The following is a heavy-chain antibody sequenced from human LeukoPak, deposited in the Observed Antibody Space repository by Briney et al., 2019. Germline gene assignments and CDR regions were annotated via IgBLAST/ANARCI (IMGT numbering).Heavy chain of an antibody. J-gene: IGHJ4*02. Sequence: GGSLRLSCAASGFDFSSYAVSWVRQAPGKGLGWVSAITGSGGSTYYADTVKGRFTVSRDNPRNTLYLQMNSLRAEDTAVYYCGKDEQGFGMQTSHWGQGTLVTVSS. V-gene: IGHV3-23*01. CDR2: ITGSGGST. CDR1: GFDFSSYA. D-gene: IGHD1-14*01. CDR3: GKDEQGFGMQTSH.